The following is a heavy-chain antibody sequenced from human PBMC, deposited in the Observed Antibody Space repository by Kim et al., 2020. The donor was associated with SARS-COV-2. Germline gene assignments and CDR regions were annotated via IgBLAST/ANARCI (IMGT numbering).Heavy chain of an antibody. CDR3: ARGAPPPFGEQQLGRVWFDP. D-gene: IGHD6-13*01. Sequence: SETLSLTCAVYGGSFSGYYWSWIRQPPGKGLEWIGEINHSGSTNYNPSLKSRVTISVDTSKNQFSLKLSSVTAADTAVYYCARGAPPPFGEQQLGRVWFDPWGQGTLVTVSS. V-gene: IGHV4-34*01. CDR2: INHSGST. CDR1: GGSFSGYY. J-gene: IGHJ5*02.